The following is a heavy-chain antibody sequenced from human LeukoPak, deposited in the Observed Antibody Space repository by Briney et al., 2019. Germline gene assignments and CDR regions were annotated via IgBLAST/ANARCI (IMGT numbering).Heavy chain of an antibody. CDR1: GFTFSSYS. D-gene: IGHD6-19*01. CDR3: AREEVAEQGYFDY. J-gene: IGHJ4*02. Sequence: GGSLRLSCAASGFTFSSYSMNWVRQAPGKGLEWVSSISSSSYIYYADSVKGRFTISRDNAKNSLYLQMNSLRAEDTAVYYCAREEVAEQGYFDYWGQGTLVTVSS. CDR2: ISSSSYI. V-gene: IGHV3-21*01.